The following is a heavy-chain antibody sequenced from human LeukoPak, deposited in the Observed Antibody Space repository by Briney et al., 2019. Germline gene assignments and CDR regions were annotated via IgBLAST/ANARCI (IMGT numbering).Heavy chain of an antibody. CDR1: GFTFSSYA. D-gene: IGHD1-26*01. Sequence: PGGSLRLSCAASGFTFSSYAMSWVRQAPGKGLEWVSAISGSGGSTYYADSVKGRFTISRDNSKNTLYLQMNSLRAEDTAVYYCAKPGDGELSDYYYYYGMDVWGQGTTVTVSS. CDR2: ISGSGGST. V-gene: IGHV3-23*01. J-gene: IGHJ6*02. CDR3: AKPGDGELSDYYYYYGMDV.